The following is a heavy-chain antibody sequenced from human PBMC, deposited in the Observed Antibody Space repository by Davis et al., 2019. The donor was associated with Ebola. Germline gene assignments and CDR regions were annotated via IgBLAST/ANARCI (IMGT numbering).Heavy chain of an antibody. CDR2: TYYNSKWYK. Sequence: LRLSCAISGDSVSGNSGAWNWIRQSPSRGLEWLGRTYYNSKWYKDYAVSLKSRITFNPDTSKNQFSLQLDSVTPEDTAIYYCARVNWGAGKAFDIWGQGSMVTVSS. J-gene: IGHJ3*02. CDR3: ARVNWGAGKAFDI. V-gene: IGHV6-1*01. D-gene: IGHD7-27*01. CDR1: GDSVSGNSGA.